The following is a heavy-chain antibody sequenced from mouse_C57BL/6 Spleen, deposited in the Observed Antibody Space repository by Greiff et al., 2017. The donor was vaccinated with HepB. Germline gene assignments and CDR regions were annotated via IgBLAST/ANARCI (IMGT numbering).Heavy chain of an antibody. J-gene: IGHJ4*01. Sequence: QVQLQQPGAELVKPGASVKLSCKASGYTFTSYWMHWVKQRPGQGLEWIGMIHPNSGSTNYNEKFKSKATLTVDKSSSTAYMQLSSLTSEDSAVYYCARDGSSGDYYAMDYWGQGTSVTVSS. V-gene: IGHV1-64*01. CDR1: GYTFTSYW. CDR2: IHPNSGST. D-gene: IGHD1-1*01. CDR3: ARDGSSGDYYAMDY.